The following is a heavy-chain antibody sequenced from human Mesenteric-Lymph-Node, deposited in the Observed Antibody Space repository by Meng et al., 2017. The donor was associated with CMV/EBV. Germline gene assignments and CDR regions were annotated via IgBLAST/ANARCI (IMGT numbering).Heavy chain of an antibody. V-gene: IGHV1-2*02. CDR2: ISPNSGGT. CDR3: ATNNKGDY. J-gene: IGHJ4*02. CDR1: GYTFTDYY. Sequence: ASVKVSCKASGYTFTDYYMHWVRQAPGQGLEWMGWISPNSGGTKYAQRFQDRVTMTRDTSINTAYMDLSSLRSDDTAVYYCATNNKGDYWGQGTLVTVSS. D-gene: IGHD1/OR15-1a*01.